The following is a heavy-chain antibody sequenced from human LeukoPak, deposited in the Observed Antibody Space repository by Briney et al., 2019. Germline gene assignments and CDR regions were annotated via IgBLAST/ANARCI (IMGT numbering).Heavy chain of an antibody. V-gene: IGHV1-46*01. D-gene: IGHD2-21*02. CDR1: GYTFTSYY. Sequence: ASVKVSCKASGYTFTSYYMHWVRQAPGQGLEWMGIINPSGGSTSYAQKFQGRVTMTRDTSTSTVYMELSSLRSEDTAVYYCARDQAWGAPCGGDCYSGLLFDYWGQGTLVTVSS. CDR2: INPSGGST. CDR3: ARDQAWGAPCGGDCYSGLLFDY. J-gene: IGHJ4*02.